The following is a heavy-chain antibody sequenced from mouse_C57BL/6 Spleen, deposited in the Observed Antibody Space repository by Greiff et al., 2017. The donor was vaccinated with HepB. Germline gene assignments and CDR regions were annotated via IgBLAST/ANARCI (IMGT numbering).Heavy chain of an antibody. CDR2: IDPETGGT. V-gene: IGHV1-15*01. J-gene: IGHJ3*01. CDR3: TRAWDAWFAY. CDR1: GYTFTDYE. Sequence: QVQLQQSGAELVRPGASVTLSCKASGYTFTDYEMHWVKQTPVHGLEWIGAIDPETGGTAYNQKFKGKAILTADKSSSTAYMELRSLTSEDSAVYYCTRAWDAWFAYCGQGTLVTVSA. D-gene: IGHD4-1*01.